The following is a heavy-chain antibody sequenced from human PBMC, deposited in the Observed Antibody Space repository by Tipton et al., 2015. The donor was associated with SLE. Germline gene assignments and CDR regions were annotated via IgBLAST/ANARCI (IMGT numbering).Heavy chain of an antibody. V-gene: IGHV4-38-2*02. CDR1: GDSISSGFF. J-gene: IGHJ3*02. CDR3: VRVIVPASRGAFDI. D-gene: IGHD2-2*01. CDR2: IFHTGNS. Sequence: TLSLTCTVSGDSISSGFFWGWVRQPPGKGLQWIGSIFHTGNSHDNPSFKCRVTISVDTSKNQLYLRLSSVTAADTALYYCVRVIVPASRGAFDIWGQGTMVTVSS.